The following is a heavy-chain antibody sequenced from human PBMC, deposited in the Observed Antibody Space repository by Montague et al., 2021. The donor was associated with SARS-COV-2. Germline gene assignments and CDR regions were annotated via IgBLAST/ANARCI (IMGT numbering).Heavy chain of an antibody. CDR1: GFSLGTSGMC. CDR3: AREYSSGVYFDY. J-gene: IGHJ4*02. D-gene: IGHD6-19*01. V-gene: IGHV2-70*11. CDR2: IDWDDDK. Sequence: PALVKPTQTLTLTCTFSGFSLGTSGMCVSWIRQPPGKALEWLARIDWDDDKYYSTSLKTRLTISKDTSENQVVLTMTNMDPVDTATYYCAREYSSGVYFDYWGQGTLVTVSS.